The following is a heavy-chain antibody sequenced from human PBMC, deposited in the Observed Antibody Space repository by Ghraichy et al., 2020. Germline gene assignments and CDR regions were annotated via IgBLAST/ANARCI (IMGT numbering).Heavy chain of an antibody. CDR1: GFNVSTNY. V-gene: IGHV3-66*01. CDR2: IFSGGGT. CDR3: TRGPYNRALDY. Sequence: GGSLRLSCGASGFNVSTNYMSWVRQAPGKGLEWVSLIFSGGGTYYADSVKGRFTISRDNSKNTLYVQMNSLRAEDTAVYYCTRGPYNRALDYWGQGTLVTVSS. J-gene: IGHJ4*02. D-gene: IGHD1-1*01.